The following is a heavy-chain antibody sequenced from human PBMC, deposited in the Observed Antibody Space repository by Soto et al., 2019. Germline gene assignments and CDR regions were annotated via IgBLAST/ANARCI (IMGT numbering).Heavy chain of an antibody. CDR2: ISAYNGNT. D-gene: IGHD6-6*01. CDR3: ARDILYSSSSNYYYGMDV. Sequence: ASVKVSCKASGYTFTSYGISWVRQAPGQGLEWMGWISAYNGNTNYAQKLQGRVTMTTDTSTSTAYMEPRSLRSDDTAVYYCARDILYSSSSNYYYGMDVWGQGTTVTVS. V-gene: IGHV1-18*01. CDR1: GYTFTSYG. J-gene: IGHJ6*02.